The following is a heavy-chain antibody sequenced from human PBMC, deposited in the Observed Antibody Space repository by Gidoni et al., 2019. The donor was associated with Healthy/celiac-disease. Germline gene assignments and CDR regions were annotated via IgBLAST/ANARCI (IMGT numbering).Heavy chain of an antibody. J-gene: IGHJ4*02. CDR2: ISYDGSNK. CDR1: GFTFSSYG. V-gene: IGHV3-30*18. CDR3: SKDGGSYRGGFDY. D-gene: IGHD2-15*01. Sequence: QVQLVESGGGVVQPGRSLRLSCAASGFTFSSYGLHWVRQAPGKGLEWVAVISYDGSNKYYADSVKGRFTISRDNSKTTLYLQMNSLRAEDTAVYYCSKDGGSYRGGFDYWGQGTLVTVSS.